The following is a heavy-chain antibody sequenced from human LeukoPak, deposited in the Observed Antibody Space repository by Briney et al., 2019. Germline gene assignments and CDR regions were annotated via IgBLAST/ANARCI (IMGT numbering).Heavy chain of an antibody. CDR2: IYHNGTT. J-gene: IGHJ3*02. CDR1: GGSISTGNW. Sequence: PSETLSLTCAVSGGSISTGNWWTWVRQSPDKGLEWLGEIYHNGTTKYNPSLKSRVTISVDTSKNQFSLKLSSVTAADTAVYYCARDSSGYYHAFDIWGQGTMVTVSS. D-gene: IGHD3-22*01. CDR3: ARDSSGYYHAFDI. V-gene: IGHV4-4*02.